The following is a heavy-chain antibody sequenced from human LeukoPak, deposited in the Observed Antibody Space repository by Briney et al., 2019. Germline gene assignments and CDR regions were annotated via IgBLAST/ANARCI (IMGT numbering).Heavy chain of an antibody. CDR3: ARGLYDSSGHN. CDR2: IYSGGST. V-gene: IGHV3-53*01. J-gene: IGHJ4*02. Sequence: GGSLRLSCAASGFTVSSNYMSWVRQAPGKGLEWVSLIYSGGSTYYADSVKGRFTISRDNSKNTLYLQMNILRAEDTAVYYCARGLYDSSGHNWGQGTLVTVSS. D-gene: IGHD3-22*01. CDR1: GFTVSSNY.